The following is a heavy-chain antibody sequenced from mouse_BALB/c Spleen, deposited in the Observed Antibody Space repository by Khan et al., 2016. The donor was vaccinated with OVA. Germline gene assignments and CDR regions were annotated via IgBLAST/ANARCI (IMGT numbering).Heavy chain of an antibody. V-gene: IGHV5-15*02. CDR3: ARSCAMDY. CDR1: GFTFSDYG. CDR2: ISNLAYSI. J-gene: IGHJ4*01. Sequence: EVELVESGGGLVQPGGSRKLSCAASGFTFSDYGMAWVRQAPGKGPEWVAFISNLAYSIYYADTVTGRFTISIENAKHTLYLEMSSLRSEDTAMYYCARSCAMDYWGQGTSVTVSS.